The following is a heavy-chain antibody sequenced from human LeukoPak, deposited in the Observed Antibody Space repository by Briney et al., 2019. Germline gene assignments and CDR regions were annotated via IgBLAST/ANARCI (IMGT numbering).Heavy chain of an antibody. CDR1: GVSISDYY. CDR3: ARGIPGDY. Sequence: PSGSLSLTCKVSGVSISDYYWSWTRQPPGKGLEWIGYIYNSGSAYYSPSLKNRVTLSVDTSKNQFSLKLSSVTAADTAVYYCARGIPGDYWGQGALVTVSS. CDR2: IYNSGSA. J-gene: IGHJ4*02. D-gene: IGHD2-21*01. V-gene: IGHV4-59*01.